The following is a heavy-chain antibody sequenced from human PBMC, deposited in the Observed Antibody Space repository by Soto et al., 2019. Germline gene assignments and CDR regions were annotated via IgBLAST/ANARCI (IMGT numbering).Heavy chain of an antibody. CDR3: ARDLTYGSGPI. J-gene: IGHJ6*04. Sequence: ASVKVSGTPSGGTCSSYAISWVRQAPGQGLEWMGRIIPILGIANYAQKFQGRVTITADKSTSTAYMELSSLRSEDTAVYYCARDLTYGSGPIWGKGTTVTVSS. V-gene: IGHV1-69*04. CDR2: IIPILGIA. D-gene: IGHD3-10*01. CDR1: GGTCSSYA.